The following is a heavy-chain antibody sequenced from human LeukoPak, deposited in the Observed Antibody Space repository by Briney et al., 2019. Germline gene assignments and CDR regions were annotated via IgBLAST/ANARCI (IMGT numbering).Heavy chain of an antibody. D-gene: IGHD3-22*01. Sequence: ASVKVSCKASGYTFTSYDINWVRQAPGQGLEWMGWISAYNGNTNYAQKLQGRVTMTTDTSTSTAYMELRSLRSDDTAVYYCARHYYYDSSGYTQDIWGQGTMVTVSS. CDR1: GYTFTSYD. CDR2: ISAYNGNT. CDR3: ARHYYYDSSGYTQDI. J-gene: IGHJ3*02. V-gene: IGHV1-18*01.